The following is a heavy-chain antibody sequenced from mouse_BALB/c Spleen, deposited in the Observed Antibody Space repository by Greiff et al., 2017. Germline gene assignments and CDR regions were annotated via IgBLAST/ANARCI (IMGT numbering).Heavy chain of an antibody. CDR1: GYTFTSYW. V-gene: IGHV1S81*02. J-gene: IGHJ1*01. CDR2: INPSNGRT. Sequence: QVQLQQPGAELVKPGASVKLSCKASGYTFTSYWMHWVKQRPGQGLEWIGEINPSNGRTNYNEKFKSKATLTVDKSSSTAYMQLSSLTSEDSAVYYCAREGYYVLGVWGAGTTVTVSS. CDR3: AREGYYVLGV. D-gene: IGHD2-3*01.